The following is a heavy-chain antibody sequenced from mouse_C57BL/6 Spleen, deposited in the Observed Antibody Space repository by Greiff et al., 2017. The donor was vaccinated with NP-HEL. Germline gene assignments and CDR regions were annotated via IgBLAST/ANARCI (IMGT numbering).Heavy chain of an antibody. D-gene: IGHD3-1*01. CDR2: ISYSGST. CDR1: GYSITSGYD. CDR3: ARDNPFLSVSRGYFDV. J-gene: IGHJ1*03. V-gene: IGHV3-1*01. Sequence: ESGPGMVKPSQSLSLTCTVTGYSITSGYDWHWIRHLPGNKLEWMGYISYSGSTNYNPSLKSRISITHDTSKNHFFLKLNSVTTEDTATDYCARDNPFLSVSRGYFDVWGTGTTVTVSS.